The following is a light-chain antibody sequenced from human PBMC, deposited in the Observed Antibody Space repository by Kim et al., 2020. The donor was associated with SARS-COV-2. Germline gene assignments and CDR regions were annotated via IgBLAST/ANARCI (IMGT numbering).Light chain of an antibody. V-gene: IGKV1-39*01. CDR2: AAS. Sequence: DIQMTQSPSSLSPSVGDRVTITCRASQSISNYLSWYQQKPGKAPQLLIYAASSLQSGVPSRFSGSGSGTDFTLTISSLQPEDFATYYCQQSYTTPITFGQGTRLEIK. CDR3: QQSYTTPIT. CDR1: QSISNY. J-gene: IGKJ5*01.